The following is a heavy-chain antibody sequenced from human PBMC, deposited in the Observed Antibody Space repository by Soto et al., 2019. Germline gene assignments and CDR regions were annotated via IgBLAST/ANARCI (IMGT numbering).Heavy chain of an antibody. CDR3: ASHGLRLSSSHTRPADYYYYYGMDV. J-gene: IGHJ6*02. V-gene: IGHV4-4*02. D-gene: IGHD6-6*01. Sequence: SETLSLTCAVSGGSISSSNWWSWVRQPPGTGLEWIGEIYHSGSTNYNPSLKSRVTISVDKSKNQFSLKLSSVTAADTAVYYCASHGLRLSSSHTRPADYYYYYGMDVWGQGTTVTVSS. CDR1: GGSISSSNW. CDR2: IYHSGST.